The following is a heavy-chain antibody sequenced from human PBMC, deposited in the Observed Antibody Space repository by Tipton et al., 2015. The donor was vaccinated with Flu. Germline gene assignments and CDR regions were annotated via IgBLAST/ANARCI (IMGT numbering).Heavy chain of an antibody. CDR2: IGTSGDT. CDR3: ARGALPDSNWYNGLDV. D-gene: IGHD6-13*01. Sequence: GSLRLSCEASGFTFSSYGMHWIRQATGKGLEWVSGIGTSGDTYYAGSVKGRFTISRDNAKNSLFLQMKSLGAGDTAVYYCARGALPDSNWYNGLDVWGQGTTVTVFS. J-gene: IGHJ6*01. V-gene: IGHV3-13*01. CDR1: GFTFSSYG.